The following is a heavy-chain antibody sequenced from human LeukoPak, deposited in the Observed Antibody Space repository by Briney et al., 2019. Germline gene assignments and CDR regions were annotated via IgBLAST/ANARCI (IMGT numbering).Heavy chain of an antibody. CDR2: ISSSSSDI. CDR1: GFTFSTYE. V-gene: IGHV3-21*01. CDR3: ARGYSSGWEIDS. Sequence: PGGSLRLSCAASGFTFSTYEMNWVRQAPGKGLEWVSSISSSSSDIFYADSLKGRFTISRDNAKNSLYLQMSSLRAEDTALYYCARGYSSGWEIDSWGQGALVTVSS. J-gene: IGHJ4*02. D-gene: IGHD6-19*01.